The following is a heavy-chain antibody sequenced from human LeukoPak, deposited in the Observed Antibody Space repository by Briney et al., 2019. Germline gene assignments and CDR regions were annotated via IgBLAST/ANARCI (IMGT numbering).Heavy chain of an antibody. CDR3: VRDGGTRLKYSYGYGDY. D-gene: IGHD5-18*01. Sequence: GGSLRLSCAASGFTFSSYAMSWVRQAPGKGLEWVSAISGSGGITSYADSVKGRFTISRDNSKNSLYLQMNSLRVEDTAIYYCVRDGGTRLKYSYGYGDYWGQGTLVTVSS. CDR1: GFTFSSYA. J-gene: IGHJ4*02. V-gene: IGHV3-23*01. CDR2: ISGSGGIT.